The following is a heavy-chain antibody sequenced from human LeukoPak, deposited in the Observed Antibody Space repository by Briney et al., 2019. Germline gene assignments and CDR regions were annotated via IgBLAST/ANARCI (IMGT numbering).Heavy chain of an antibody. CDR2: IYHSGST. D-gene: IGHD1-26*01. Sequence: GSLRLSCAASGFTFSSYAMSWVRQPPGKGLEWIGEIYHSGSTNYNPSLKSRVTISVDKSKNQFSLKLSSVTAADTAVYYCARLKWTRNYFDYWGQGTLVTVSS. J-gene: IGHJ4*02. CDR3: ARLKWTRNYFDY. V-gene: IGHV4-4*02. CDR1: GFTFSSYAM.